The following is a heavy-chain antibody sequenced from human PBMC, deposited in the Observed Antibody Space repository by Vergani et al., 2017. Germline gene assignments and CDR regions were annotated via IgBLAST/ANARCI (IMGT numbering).Heavy chain of an antibody. CDR1: GFTFSSYE. CDR3: TTEPPDGSGLNYYFDY. CDR2: IKSKTDGGTT. D-gene: IGHD3-22*01. J-gene: IGHJ4*02. V-gene: IGHV3-15*01. Sequence: EVQLVESGGGLVQPGGSLRLSCAASGFTFSSYEMNWVRQAPGKGLEWVGRIKSKTDGGTTDYAAPVKGRFTNSRDDSKNTLYLQMNSLKTEDTAVYYCTTEPPDGSGLNYYFDYWGQGTLVTVSS.